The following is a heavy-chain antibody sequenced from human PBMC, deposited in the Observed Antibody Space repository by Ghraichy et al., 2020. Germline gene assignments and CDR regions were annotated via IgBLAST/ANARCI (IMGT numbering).Heavy chain of an antibody. D-gene: IGHD2-15*01. J-gene: IGHJ3*01. Sequence: TYYTDSVKGRFTISRDNSKNTLYLQMNSLRAEDTAVYYCAKKVGHVSGGSYYTAAFDVGGQ. CDR3: AKKVGHVSGGSYYTAAFDV. V-gene: IGHV3-23*01. CDR2: T.